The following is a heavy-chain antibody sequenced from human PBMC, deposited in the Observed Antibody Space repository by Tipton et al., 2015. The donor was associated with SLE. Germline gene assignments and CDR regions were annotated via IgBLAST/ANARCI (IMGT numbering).Heavy chain of an antibody. CDR3: ARGTMLGDFWSGYLPRFDY. Sequence: TLSLTCTVSGGSISSYYWSWIRQPAGKGLEWIGRIYTSGSTNYNPSLKSRVTISVDTSKNQFSLKLSSVTAADTAVYYCARGTMLGDFWSGYLPRFDYWGQGTLVTVSS. D-gene: IGHD3-3*01. CDR2: IYTSGST. V-gene: IGHV4-4*07. CDR1: GGSISSYY. J-gene: IGHJ4*02.